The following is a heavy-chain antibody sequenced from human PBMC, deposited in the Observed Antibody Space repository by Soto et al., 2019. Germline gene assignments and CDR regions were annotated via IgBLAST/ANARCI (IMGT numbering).Heavy chain of an antibody. CDR1: GRSFTTYY. D-gene: IGHD4-4*01. CDR2: INNIGST. V-gene: IGHV4-34*01. J-gene: IGHJ4*02. CDR3: ARGRSTTVTRRLFVY. Sequence: PSETLSLTCAVYGRSFTTYYWSWIRQSPGKGLEWIGEINNIGSTNYNPSLKSRVTISVDTSKNQFSLKLNSVTAADTAVYYCARGRSTTVTRRLFVYWGQGTLVTVSS.